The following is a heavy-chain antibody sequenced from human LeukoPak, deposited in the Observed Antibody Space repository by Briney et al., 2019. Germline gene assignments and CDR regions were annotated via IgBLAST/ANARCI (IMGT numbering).Heavy chain of an antibody. CDR2: INSDGSST. CDR3: ASPGCYGSGLGDY. D-gene: IGHD3-10*01. V-gene: IGHV3-74*01. J-gene: IGHJ4*02. CDR1: RFTFSSYW. Sequence: GGSLRLSCAASRFTFSSYWMHWVRQAPGKGLVWVSRINSDGSSTSYADSVKGRFTISRDNAKNTLYLQMNSLRAEDTAVYYCASPGCYGSGLGDYWGQGTLVTVSS.